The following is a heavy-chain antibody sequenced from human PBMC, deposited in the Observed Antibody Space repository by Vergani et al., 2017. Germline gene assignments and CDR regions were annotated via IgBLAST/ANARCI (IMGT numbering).Heavy chain of an antibody. D-gene: IGHD3-10*01. CDR3: ARGSSMVRVKGWFDP. Sequence: EVQLLESGGGLVQPGGSLRLSCAASGFTFSSYAMSWVRQAPGKGLEWVSAISGSGGSTYYADSVKGRFTISRDNSKNTLYLRMNSLRAGDTAVYYCARGSSMVRVKGWFDPWGQGTLVTVSS. V-gene: IGHV3-23*01. CDR2: ISGSGGST. CDR1: GFTFSSYA. J-gene: IGHJ5*02.